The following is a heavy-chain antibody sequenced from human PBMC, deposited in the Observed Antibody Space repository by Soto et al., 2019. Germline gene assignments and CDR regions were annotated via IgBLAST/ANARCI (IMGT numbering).Heavy chain of an antibody. Sequence: LVESGGGVVQPGASVRLSCEASGFTFSAFGMHWVRQAPGKGLEWVAGIRHDGSNDYYSDFAKGRLTISRDNSRDTLYLQINSLRADDSAVYYCASVNTVRSWDYDGMDIWGQGTTVTVSS. D-gene: IGHD3-10*01. CDR2: IRHDGSND. CDR3: ASVNTVRSWDYDGMDI. V-gene: IGHV3-33*03. CDR1: GFTFSAFG. J-gene: IGHJ6*02.